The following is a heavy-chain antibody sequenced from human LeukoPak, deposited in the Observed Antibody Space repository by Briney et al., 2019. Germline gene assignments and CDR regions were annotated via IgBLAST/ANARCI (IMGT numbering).Heavy chain of an antibody. D-gene: IGHD3-22*01. V-gene: IGHV3-23*01. CDR3: AKGRYYHDNIDAFEI. CDR2: ISGSGGST. Sequence: PGGSLRLSCAASGFTFSSYAISWVRQAPGKGLEWVSAISGSGGSTYYTDSVKGRFTISRDNSKNTLYLQMNSLRAEDTAVYQCAKGRYYHDNIDAFEIWGQGTMVTVSS. J-gene: IGHJ3*02. CDR1: GFTFSSYA.